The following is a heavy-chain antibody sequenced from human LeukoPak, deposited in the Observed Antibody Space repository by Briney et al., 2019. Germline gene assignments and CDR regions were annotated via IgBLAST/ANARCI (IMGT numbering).Heavy chain of an antibody. J-gene: IGHJ4*02. Sequence: GGSLRLSCAASGFTFSGFAMHWVRQAPGKGLEWVAVISYDGTNKYSADSVKGRFTISRDNSKNTLYLQMNSLRAEDTAVYYCARAEWEPDYWGQGTLVTVSS. CDR1: GFTFSGFA. D-gene: IGHD1-26*01. V-gene: IGHV3-30*04. CDR3: ARAEWEPDY. CDR2: ISYDGTNK.